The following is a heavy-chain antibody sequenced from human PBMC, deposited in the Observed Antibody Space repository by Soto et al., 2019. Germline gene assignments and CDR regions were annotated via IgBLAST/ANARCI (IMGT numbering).Heavy chain of an antibody. J-gene: IGHJ6*02. D-gene: IGHD6-13*01. CDR1: GGSVSSGSYY. V-gene: IGHV4-61*01. CDR2: IYYSGST. Sequence: QVQLQESGPGLVKPSETLSLTCTVSGGSVSSGSYYWSWIRQPPGKGLEWIGYIYYSGSTNYNPSLKSRVTISVDTSKNQFSLKLSSVTAADTAVYYCARYSSSYYYYYGMDVWGQGTTVTVSS. CDR3: ARYSSSYYYYYGMDV.